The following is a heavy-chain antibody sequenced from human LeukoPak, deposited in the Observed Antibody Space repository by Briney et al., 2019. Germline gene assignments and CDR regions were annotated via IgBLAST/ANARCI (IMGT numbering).Heavy chain of an antibody. V-gene: IGHV3-23*01. D-gene: IGHD6-19*01. CDR3: AKDFGPEQWLVLWYFQH. Sequence: GGSLRLSCAASGFTFSSYAMSWVPQAPGKGLEWVSAISGSGGSTYYADSVKGRFTISRDNSKNTLYLQMNSLRAEDTAVYYCAKDFGPEQWLVLWYFQHWGQGTLVTVSS. CDR2: ISGSGGST. J-gene: IGHJ1*01. CDR1: GFTFSSYA.